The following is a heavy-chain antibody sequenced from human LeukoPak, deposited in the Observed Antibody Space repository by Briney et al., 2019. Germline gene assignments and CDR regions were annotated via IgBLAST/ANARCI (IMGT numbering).Heavy chain of an antibody. Sequence: GGSLRLSCAASGFTFSDYYMSWIRQAPGKGLEWVSYISSSSSYTNYADSVKGRFTISRDNAKNSLYLQMNSLRAEDTAVYYCERFAVAGGIDYWGQGTLVTVSS. V-gene: IGHV3-11*03. CDR3: ERFAVAGGIDY. D-gene: IGHD6-19*01. J-gene: IGHJ4*02. CDR1: GFTFSDYY. CDR2: ISSSSSYT.